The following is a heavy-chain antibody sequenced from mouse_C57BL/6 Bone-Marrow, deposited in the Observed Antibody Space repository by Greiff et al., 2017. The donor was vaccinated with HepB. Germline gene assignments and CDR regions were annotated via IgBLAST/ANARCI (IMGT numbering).Heavy chain of an antibody. CDR2: IYPRDGSN. V-gene: IGHV1-85*01. CDR1: GYTFTSYD. Sequence: VQLQQSGPELVKPGASVKLSCKASGYTFTSYDINWVKQRPGQGLEWIGWIYPRDGSNKYNEKFKGKATLTVDTSSSTAYMELHSLTSEDSAVYFCAILPAWFAYWGQGTLVTVSA. J-gene: IGHJ3*01. CDR3: AILPAWFAY. D-gene: IGHD1-1*01.